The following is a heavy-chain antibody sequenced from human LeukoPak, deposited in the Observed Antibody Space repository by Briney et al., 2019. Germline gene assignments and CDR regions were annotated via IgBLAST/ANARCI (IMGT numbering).Heavy chain of an antibody. CDR1: GYTFTGKF. V-gene: IGHV1-2*02. J-gene: IGHJ4*02. Sequence: ASVRVSCKASGYTFTGKFIHWVRQAPGRGLEWMGWIDPNSGGTDYAQKFQGRVTMTRDTSIATAYMDLSRLISDDTAVYYCARDREGLAYFDFRGQGTLVTVSS. CDR3: ARDREGLAYFDF. D-gene: IGHD3/OR15-3a*01. CDR2: IDPNSGGT.